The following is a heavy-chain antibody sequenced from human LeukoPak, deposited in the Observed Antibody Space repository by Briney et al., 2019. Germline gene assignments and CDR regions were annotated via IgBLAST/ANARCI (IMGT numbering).Heavy chain of an antibody. J-gene: IGHJ4*02. V-gene: IGHV3-30-3*01. CDR3: ARHRGASLFRGIIFDY. CDR2: ISVDGSNK. D-gene: IGHD3-10*01. CDR1: GFTFSSYA. Sequence: GGSLRLSCAASGFTFSSYAMHWVRQAPGKGLEWVAVISVDGSNKYYADSVKGRFTISRDNSKNTLYLQMDSLKADDTTVYYCARHRGASLFRGIIFDYWGQGTLVTVSS.